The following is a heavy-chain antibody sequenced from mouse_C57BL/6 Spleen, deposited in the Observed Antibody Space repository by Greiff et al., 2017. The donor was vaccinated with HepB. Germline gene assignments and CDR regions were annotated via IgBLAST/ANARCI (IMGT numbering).Heavy chain of an antibody. CDR1: GFTFSDYG. J-gene: IGHJ2*01. CDR3: ARIYYGNYGYFDY. V-gene: IGHV5-17*01. D-gene: IGHD2-1*01. Sequence: EVMLVESGGGLVKPGGSLKLSCAASGFTFSDYGMHWVRQAPEKGLEWVAYISSGSSTIYYADTVKGRFTISRDNAKNTLFLQMTSLRSEDTAMYYCARIYYGNYGYFDYWGQGTTLTVSS. CDR2: ISSGSSTI.